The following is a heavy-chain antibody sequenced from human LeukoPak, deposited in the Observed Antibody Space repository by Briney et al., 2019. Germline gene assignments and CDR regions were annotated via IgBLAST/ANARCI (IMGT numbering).Heavy chain of an antibody. CDR2: IGAYNGNT. D-gene: IGHD6-13*01. CDR1: GYTFTSYG. J-gene: IGHJ5*02. CDR3: ARGRYSSSWVWFDP. V-gene: IGHV1-18*01. Sequence: ASVKVSCKASGYTFTSYGISWVRQAPGQGLEWMGWIGAYNGNTNYAQKLQGRVTMTTDTSTSTAYMELRSLRSDDTAVYYCARGRYSSSWVWFDPWGQGTLVTVSS.